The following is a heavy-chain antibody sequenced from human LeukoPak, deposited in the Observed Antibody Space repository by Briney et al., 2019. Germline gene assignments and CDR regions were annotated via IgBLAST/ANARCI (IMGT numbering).Heavy chain of an antibody. D-gene: IGHD3-22*01. J-gene: IGHJ4*02. CDR2: ISYSGGT. V-gene: IGHV4-59*12. Sequence: SETLSLTSTVSGGSINSYYWSWIRQPPGKGLEWIGYISYSGGTNYNPSLKSRVTMSLDASTNQFSLKLSSVIAADTAVYYCATSTDMSIYYYARFDYWGQGTLVTVSS. CDR1: GGSINSYY. CDR3: ATSTDMSIYYYARFDY.